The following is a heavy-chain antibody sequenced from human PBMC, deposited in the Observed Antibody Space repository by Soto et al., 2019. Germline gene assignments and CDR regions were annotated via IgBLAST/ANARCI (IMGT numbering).Heavy chain of an antibody. D-gene: IGHD1-26*01. CDR3: ARIDAAGEWELGDAFDI. CDR1: GFSLSNARMG. J-gene: IGHJ3*02. CDR2: LFSNDEK. Sequence: QVTLKESGPVLVKPTETLTLTCTVSGFSLSNARMGVSWIRQPPGKALEWLAHLFSNDEKSYSTSLKGRLPTSNDTAKRQVGLTIANRDPVDTDTYYCARIDAAGEWELGDAFDIWGQGTMVTVSS. V-gene: IGHV2-26*01.